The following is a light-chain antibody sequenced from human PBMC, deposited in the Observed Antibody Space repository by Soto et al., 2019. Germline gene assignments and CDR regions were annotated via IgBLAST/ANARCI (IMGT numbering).Light chain of an antibody. CDR2: GAS. CDR3: QQRNVWPPVT. Sequence: EIVMTQSPATLSVSPGERATLSCRASQSVNSKLAWYQQKPGRAPRLLIYGASTRATGIPARFSGSGSGTDFTLTISSLEPEDFAVYYCQQRNVWPPVTFGQGTRLEIK. V-gene: IGKV3-15*01. CDR1: QSVNSK. J-gene: IGKJ5*01.